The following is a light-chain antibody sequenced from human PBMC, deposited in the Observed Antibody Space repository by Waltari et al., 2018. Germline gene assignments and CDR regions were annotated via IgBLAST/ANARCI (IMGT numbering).Light chain of an antibody. CDR3: CSYAGLGIYV. CDR2: EVT. CDR1: SSDVGNYNL. Sequence: QSGLTQPASVSGSPGQSITISCTGTSSDVGNYNLVSWYPQYPGKAPKLMVYEVTKRTSGVADRFSGSKSGNTASLTIYGLQSEDEADYYCCSYAGLGIYVFATGTKVTVL. V-gene: IGLV2-23*02. J-gene: IGLJ1*01.